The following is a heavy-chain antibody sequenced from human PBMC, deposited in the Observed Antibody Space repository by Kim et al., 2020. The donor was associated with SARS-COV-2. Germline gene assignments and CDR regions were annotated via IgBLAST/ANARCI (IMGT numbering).Heavy chain of an antibody. CDR3: ARDYQNSGWYPAVDYFDY. D-gene: IGHD6-19*01. Sequence: SETLSLTCTVSGGSISSGSYYWSWIRQPAGKGLEWIGRIYTSGSTNYNPSLKSRVTISVDTSKNQFSLKLSSVTAADTAVYYCARDYQNSGWYPAVDYFDYWGQGTLVTVSS. J-gene: IGHJ4*02. V-gene: IGHV4-61*02. CDR1: GGSISSGSYY. CDR2: IYTSGST.